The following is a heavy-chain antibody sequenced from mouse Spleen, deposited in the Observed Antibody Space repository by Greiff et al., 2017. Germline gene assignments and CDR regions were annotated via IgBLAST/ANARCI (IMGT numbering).Heavy chain of an antibody. V-gene: IGHV1-22*01. J-gene: IGHJ1*01. CDR2: INPNNGGT. CDR1: GYTFPDYN. CDR3: ARRIYDGYYWYFDV. D-gene: IGHD2-3*01. Sequence: VQLQQSGPELVKPGASVKMSCKASGYTFPDYNMHWVKQSHGKSLEWIGYINPNNGGTSYNQKFKGKATLTVNKSSSTAYMELRSLTSEDSAVYYCARRIYDGYYWYFDVWGAGTTVTVSS.